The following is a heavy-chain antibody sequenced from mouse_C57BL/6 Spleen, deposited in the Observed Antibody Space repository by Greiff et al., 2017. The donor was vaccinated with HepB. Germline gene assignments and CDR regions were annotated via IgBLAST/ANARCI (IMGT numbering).Heavy chain of an antibody. J-gene: IGHJ1*03. V-gene: IGHV1-26*01. CDR3: ARSDDGTYWYFDV. Sequence: EVQLQQSGPELVKPGASVKISCKASGYTFTDYYMNWVKQSHGKSLEWIGDINPNNGGTSYNQKFKGKATLTVDKSSSTAYMELRSLTSEDSAVYYCARSDDGTYWYFDVWGTGTTVTVSS. CDR1: GYTFTDYY. CDR2: INPNNGGT. D-gene: IGHD1-1*01.